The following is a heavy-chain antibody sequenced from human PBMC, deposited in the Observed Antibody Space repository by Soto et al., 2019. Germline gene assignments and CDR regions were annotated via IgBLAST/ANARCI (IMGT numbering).Heavy chain of an antibody. D-gene: IGHD3-16*02. CDR3: ARMGDYVWGSYRLAVFFDY. CDR2: ISAYNGNT. V-gene: IGHV1-18*04. J-gene: IGHJ4*02. CDR1: GYTFTSYG. Sequence: QVQLVQSGAEVKKPRASVKVSCKASGYTFTSYGISWVRQAPGQGLEWMGWISAYNGNTNYAQKLQGRVTMTTDTSTSTAYMELRSLRSDDTAVYYCARMGDYVWGSYRLAVFFDYWGQGTLVTVSS.